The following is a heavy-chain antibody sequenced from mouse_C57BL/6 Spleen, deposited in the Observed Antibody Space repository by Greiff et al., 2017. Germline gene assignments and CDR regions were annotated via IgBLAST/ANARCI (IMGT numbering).Heavy chain of an antibody. CDR2: INPGSGGT. CDR3: ARSGTAQATGAMDY. Sequence: VQLQQSGAELVRPGTSVKLSCKASGYAFTNYLIEWVKQRPGQGLEWIGVINPGSGGTNYNEKFKGKATLTADKSSSTAYMQLSSLTSEDSAVYFCARSGTAQATGAMDYWGQGTSVTVSS. V-gene: IGHV1-54*01. J-gene: IGHJ4*01. CDR1: GYAFTNYL. D-gene: IGHD3-2*02.